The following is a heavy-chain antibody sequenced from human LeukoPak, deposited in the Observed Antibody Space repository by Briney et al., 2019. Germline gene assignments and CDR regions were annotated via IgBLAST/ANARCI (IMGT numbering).Heavy chain of an antibody. CDR3: ARRRWATVTNGWQLDY. J-gene: IGHJ4*02. D-gene: IGHD4-17*01. CDR2: ISYDGSNK. V-gene: IGHV3-30-3*01. Sequence: QPGGSLRLSCAASGFTFSSYAMHWVRQAPGKGLEWVAVISYDGSNKYYADSVKGRFTISRDNSKNTLYLQMNSLRAEDTAVYYCARRRWATVTNGWQLDYWGQGTLVTVSS. CDR1: GFTFSSYA.